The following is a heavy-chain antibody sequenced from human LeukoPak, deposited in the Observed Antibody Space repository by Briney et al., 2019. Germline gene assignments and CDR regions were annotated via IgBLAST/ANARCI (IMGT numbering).Heavy chain of an antibody. D-gene: IGHD3-16*02. V-gene: IGHV3-23*01. J-gene: IGHJ4*02. CDR1: GFTLSNSG. CDR3: AREGILWGPPISYYFDY. CDR2: ISGGGDST. Sequence: GGSLRLSCAASGFTLSNSGIMSWVRQAPGKGLEWLAAISGGGDSTFYADSVKGRFTISRDNAKNSLYLQMNSLRAEDTAVYYCAREGILWGPPISYYFDYWGQGTLVTVSS.